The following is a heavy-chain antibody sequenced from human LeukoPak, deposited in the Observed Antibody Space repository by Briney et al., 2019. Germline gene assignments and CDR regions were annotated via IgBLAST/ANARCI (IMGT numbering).Heavy chain of an antibody. Sequence: SENLSFTCTVSADSISGGDYYWSWIRQPAGKGRGWIGRISSSGSTNYNSSLKSRVTISVDTSKNQFSLKLSSVTAADTALYFCARGPYSYDSSGAFDIWGQGTMVTVSS. D-gene: IGHD3-22*01. CDR1: ADSISGGDYY. J-gene: IGHJ3*02. CDR2: ISSSGST. CDR3: ARGPYSYDSSGAFDI. V-gene: IGHV4-61*02.